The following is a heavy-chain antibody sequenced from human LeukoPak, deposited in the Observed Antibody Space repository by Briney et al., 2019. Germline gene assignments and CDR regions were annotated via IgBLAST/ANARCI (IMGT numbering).Heavy chain of an antibody. CDR3: ARRNFYDNKGYSPELRY. CDR1: GYTFTSYY. J-gene: IGHJ4*02. Sequence: ASVKVSCKTSGYTFTSYYIHWLRQAPGQRFEWMGGSDPKSGATKYEHFQGRVTMPRDTPISTAYMELSRLTSDDTAVYYCARRNFYDNKGYSPELRYWGQGTLVTVSS. CDR2: SDPKSGAT. V-gene: IGHV1-2*02. D-gene: IGHD3-10*01.